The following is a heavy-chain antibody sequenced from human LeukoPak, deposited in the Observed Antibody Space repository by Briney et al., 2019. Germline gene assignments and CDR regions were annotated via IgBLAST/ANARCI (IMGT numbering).Heavy chain of an antibody. V-gene: IGHV3-23*01. Sequence: GGSLRLSCVGSGFTFRSHAMSWVRQAPEKGLEFVSGIYENGGTTYYADSVKGRFTISRDNSKNTLYLHMNSLRAEDAAVYYCAKEYSSGPRGYFDYWGQGTLVTVSS. J-gene: IGHJ4*02. D-gene: IGHD6-19*01. CDR3: AKEYSSGPRGYFDY. CDR2: IYENGGTT. CDR1: GFTFRSHA.